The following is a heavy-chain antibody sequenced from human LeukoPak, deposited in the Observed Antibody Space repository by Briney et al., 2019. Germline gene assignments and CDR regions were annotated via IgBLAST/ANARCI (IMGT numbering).Heavy chain of an antibody. Sequence: SETLSLTCAVYGGSFSGYYWSWIRQPPGKGLEWIGEINHSGSTNYNPSFKSRVTISVDTSKNQFSLKLSSVTAADTAVYYCARGIPDYGGNGELDYWGQGTLVTVSS. CDR2: INHSGST. CDR1: GGSFSGYY. D-gene: IGHD4-23*01. J-gene: IGHJ4*02. V-gene: IGHV4-34*01. CDR3: ARGIPDYGGNGELDY.